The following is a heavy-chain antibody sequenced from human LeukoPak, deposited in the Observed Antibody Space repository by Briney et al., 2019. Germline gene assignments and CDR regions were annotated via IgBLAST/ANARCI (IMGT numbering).Heavy chain of an antibody. CDR2: ISRGTYI. Sequence: PGGSLRLSCVASGFTFSRFEMNWVRQAPGKGLEWISHISRGTYIAYADSVKGRFSISRDNAKNSLYLQMNSLRAEDTAVYYCARDSQTLYYDSSGYYYPGGYWGQGTLVTVSS. CDR1: GFTFSRFE. CDR3: ARDSQTLYYDSSGYYYPGGY. V-gene: IGHV3-48*03. D-gene: IGHD3-22*01. J-gene: IGHJ4*02.